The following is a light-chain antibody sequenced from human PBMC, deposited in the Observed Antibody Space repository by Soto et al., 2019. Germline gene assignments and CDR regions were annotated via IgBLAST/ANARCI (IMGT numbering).Light chain of an antibody. Sequence: QSALTQPASVSGSPGQSITISCTGTSSDVGGYNYVSWYQQHPGKAPKLMIYEVSNRPSGVSNRFSGSKSGNTASLTISGLQGEDEADYYCSSYTSSTTAVFGGGTQLTVL. V-gene: IGLV2-14*01. J-gene: IGLJ7*01. CDR2: EVS. CDR1: SSDVGGYNY. CDR3: SSYTSSTTAV.